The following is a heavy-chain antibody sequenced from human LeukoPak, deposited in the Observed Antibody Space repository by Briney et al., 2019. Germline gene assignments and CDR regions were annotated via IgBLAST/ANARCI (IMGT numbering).Heavy chain of an antibody. CDR2: ISSSSSYI. J-gene: IGHJ1*01. CDR3: ARYGSGQWGPGIAAAEPA. D-gene: IGHD6-13*01. V-gene: IGHV3-21*04. CDR1: GFTFSSYS. Sequence: PGGSLRLSCAASGFTFSSYSMNWVRQAPGKGLEWVSSISSSSSYIYYADSVKGRFTISRDNAKNSLYLQMNSLRSEDTAVYYCARYGSGQWGPGIAAAEPAWGQGTLVTVSS.